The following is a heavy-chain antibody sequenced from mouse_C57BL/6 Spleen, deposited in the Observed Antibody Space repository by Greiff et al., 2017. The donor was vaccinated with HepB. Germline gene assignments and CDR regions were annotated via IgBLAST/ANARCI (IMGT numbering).Heavy chain of an antibody. CDR2: IYPGSGST. CDR1: GYTFTSYW. D-gene: IGHD2-3*01. J-gene: IGHJ3*01. CDR3: AFSYDGYSFAY. V-gene: IGHV1-55*01. Sequence: VQLQESGAELVKPGASVKMSCKASGYTFTSYWITWVKQRPGQGLEWIGDIYPGSGSTNYNEKFKSKATLTVDTSSSTAYMQLSSLTSEDSAVYYCAFSYDGYSFAYWGQGTLVTVSA.